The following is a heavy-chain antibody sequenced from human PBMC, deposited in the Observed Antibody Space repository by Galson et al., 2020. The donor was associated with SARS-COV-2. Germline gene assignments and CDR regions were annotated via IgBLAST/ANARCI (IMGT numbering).Heavy chain of an antibody. CDR1: GFTFSSYE. J-gene: IGHJ4*02. V-gene: IGHV3-48*03. D-gene: IGHD5-18*01. Sequence: GGSLRLSCAASGFTFSSYEMNWVRQAPGKGLEWVSYISSSGSTIYYADSVKGRFTISRDNAKNSLYLQMNSLRAEDTAVYYCARDSAGGYSYGPEEYWGQGTLVTVSS. CDR2: ISSSGSTI. CDR3: ARDSAGGYSYGPEEY.